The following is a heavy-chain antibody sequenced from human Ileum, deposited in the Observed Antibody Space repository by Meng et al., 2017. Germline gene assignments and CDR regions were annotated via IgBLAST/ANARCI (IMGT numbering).Heavy chain of an antibody. CDR3: AKLSLDYDDSGGNVAY. CDR2: ITGNGEKT. Sequence: GESLKISCAASGFTFTSFAMNWVRQAPGKGLEWVGGITGNGEKTHYTDSLKGRFTISRDNSKNMLFLQMNSLRVEDTAVYSCAKLSLDYDDSGGNVAYWGQGTVVTVSS. V-gene: IGHV3-23*01. CDR1: GFTFTSFA. D-gene: IGHD3-22*01. J-gene: IGHJ4*02.